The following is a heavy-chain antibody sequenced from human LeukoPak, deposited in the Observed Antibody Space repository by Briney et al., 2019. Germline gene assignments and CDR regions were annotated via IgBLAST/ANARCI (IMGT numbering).Heavy chain of an antibody. CDR2: IYSSGSD. D-gene: IGHD1-26*01. J-gene: IGHJ4*02. CDR3: ARDSGSYSRIDH. CDR1: GDSIRGYY. V-gene: IGHV4-4*07. Sequence: SETLSLTCTVSGDSIRGYYGSWIRQPPGKGLEWIGRIYSSGSDNYNPSLKSRVTMSVDTSKNQFSLKLSSVTAADTAVYYCARDSGSYSRIDHWGQGTLVTVSS.